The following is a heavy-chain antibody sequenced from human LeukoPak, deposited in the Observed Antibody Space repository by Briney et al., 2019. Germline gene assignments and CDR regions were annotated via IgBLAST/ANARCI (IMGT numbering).Heavy chain of an antibody. D-gene: IGHD2-8*01. CDR2: INHSGST. CDR3: ARFDLGYCTNGVCYKDYYHYMDV. Sequence: SETLSLTCAVYGGSFSGYYWSWIRQPPGKGLGWIGEINHSGSTNYNPSLKSRVTISVDTSKNQFSLKLSSVTAADTAVYHCARFDLGYCTNGVCYKDYYHYMDVWGKGTTVTVSS. CDR1: GGSFSGYY. J-gene: IGHJ6*03. V-gene: IGHV4-34*01.